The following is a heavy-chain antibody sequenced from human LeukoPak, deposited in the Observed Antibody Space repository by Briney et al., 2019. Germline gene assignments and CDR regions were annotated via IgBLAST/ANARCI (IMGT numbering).Heavy chain of an antibody. J-gene: IGHJ4*02. CDR3: ARDHENLAYYYDSSGLRGEDY. CDR2: ISSSSSYI. CDR1: GFTFSSYS. V-gene: IGHV3-21*01. Sequence: GGSLRLSCAASGFTFSSYSMNWVRQAPGKGLEWVSSISSSSSYIYYADSVKGRFTISRDNAKNSLYLQMNSLRAEDTAVYYCARDHENLAYYYDSSGLRGEDYWGQGTLVTVSS. D-gene: IGHD3-22*01.